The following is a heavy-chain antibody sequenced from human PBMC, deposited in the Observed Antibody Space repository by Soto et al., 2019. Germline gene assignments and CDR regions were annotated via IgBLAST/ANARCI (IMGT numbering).Heavy chain of an antibody. CDR3: ARDRGIAYSTGGDV. D-gene: IGHD6-13*01. Sequence: SETLSLTCAVSGYSISSGYYWGWIRQPPGKGLEWIGSIYHSGSTYYNPSLKSRVTISVDTSKNKFSLKLNSVTAADTAVYYCARDRGIAYSTGGDVWGQGTTVTV. CDR1: GYSISSGYY. V-gene: IGHV4-38-2*02. CDR2: IYHSGST. J-gene: IGHJ6*02.